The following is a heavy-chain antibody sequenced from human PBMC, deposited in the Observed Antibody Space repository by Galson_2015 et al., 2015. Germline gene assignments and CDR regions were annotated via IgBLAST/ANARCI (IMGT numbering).Heavy chain of an antibody. Sequence: CAISGDSVSSNSAAWNWIRQSPSGGLEWLGRTYYRSRWYTDYAVSVKSRITINPDTSKNQFSLQLNSVTPEDTAVYYCARSRFLGNREKYGSGSYSRWFDPGGQGTLVTVSS. D-gene: IGHD3-10*01. CDR1: GDSVSSNSAA. J-gene: IGHJ5*02. CDR2: TYYRSRWYT. V-gene: IGHV6-1*01. CDR3: ARSRFLGNREKYGSGSYSRWFDP.